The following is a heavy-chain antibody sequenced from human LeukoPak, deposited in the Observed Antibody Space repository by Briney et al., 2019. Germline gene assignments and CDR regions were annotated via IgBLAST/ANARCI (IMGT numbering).Heavy chain of an antibody. CDR1: GFSISGNY. V-gene: IGHV3-66*01. D-gene: IGHD6-13*01. CDR3: ASGYSLDY. J-gene: IGHJ4*02. Sequence: PGGSLRLSCAASGFSISGNYMTWVRQAPGKGLEWVSVIYSGGNTYYADSLKGRFTVSRDNSKNTLYLQMNSLRDEDTAVYYCASGYSLDYWGQGTLVTVSS. CDR2: IYSGGNT.